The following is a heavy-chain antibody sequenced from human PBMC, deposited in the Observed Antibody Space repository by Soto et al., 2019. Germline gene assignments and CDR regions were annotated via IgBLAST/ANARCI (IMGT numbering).Heavy chain of an antibody. CDR3: ARDRAAAGLDY. J-gene: IGHJ4*02. CDR1: GYTFTGYY. CDR2: INPNSGGT. D-gene: IGHD6-13*01. V-gene: IGHV1-2*04. Sequence: GASVKVSCKASGYTFTGYYMHWVRQAPGQGLEWMGWINPNSGGTNYAQKFQGWVTMTRDTSISTAYMELSRLRSDDTAVYYRARDRAAAGLDYWGQGTLVTVSS.